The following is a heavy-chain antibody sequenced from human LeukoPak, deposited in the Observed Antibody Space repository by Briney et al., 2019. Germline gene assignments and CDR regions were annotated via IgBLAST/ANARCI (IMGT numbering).Heavy chain of an antibody. CDR2: ISGSGGST. Sequence: GGSLRLSCAASGFTFSSYAMSWVRQAPGKGLEWVSAISGSGGSTYYADSVKGRFTISRDNSKNTLYLQMNSLRAEDTAVYYCAKNSGSYLTNPCYFDYWGQGTLVTVSS. CDR1: GFTFSSYA. V-gene: IGHV3-23*01. CDR3: AKNSGSYLTNPCYFDY. D-gene: IGHD1-26*01. J-gene: IGHJ4*02.